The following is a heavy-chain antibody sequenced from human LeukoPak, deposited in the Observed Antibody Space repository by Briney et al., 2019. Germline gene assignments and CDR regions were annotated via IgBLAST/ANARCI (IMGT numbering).Heavy chain of an antibody. CDR2: INHSGST. J-gene: IGHJ5*02. Sequence: SETLSLTCAVYGRSFSGYYWSWIRQPPGKGLEWIGEINHSGSTNYNPSLKSRVTISVDTSKNQFSLKLSSVTAADTAVYYCARVKNWYTSGSLNWFDPWGQGTLVTVSS. D-gene: IGHD3-10*01. CDR3: ARVKNWYTSGSLNWFDP. CDR1: GRSFSGYY. V-gene: IGHV4-34*01.